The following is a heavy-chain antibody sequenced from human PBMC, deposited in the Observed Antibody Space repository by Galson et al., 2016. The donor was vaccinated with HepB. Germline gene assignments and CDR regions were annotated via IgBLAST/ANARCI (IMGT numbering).Heavy chain of an antibody. V-gene: IGHV3-30*18. Sequence: SLRLSCAASGFSFSSYGMHWVRQAPGKGLEWVAVISHDGSNRQYVDSVRGRFTISRDNAKNTLYLHMNSLRAEDTAVYYCVKDRPTYVTYDILRGYLGGDYWGQGTLVTVSS. CDR3: VKDRPTYVTYDILRGYLGGDY. J-gene: IGHJ4*02. CDR2: ISHDGSNR. CDR1: GFSFSSYG. D-gene: IGHD3-9*01.